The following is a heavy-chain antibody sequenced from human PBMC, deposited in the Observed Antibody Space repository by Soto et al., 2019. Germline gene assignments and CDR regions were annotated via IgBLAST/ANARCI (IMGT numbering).Heavy chain of an antibody. V-gene: IGHV3-30-3*01. CDR3: ARDQLLLQEGGGLHCDY. Sequence: QAQLVESGGGVVRPGGSLRLSCVTSGPTFTHYSVAWVRQAPGRGLEWVAVVSYDEGNKFYADSVKGRFSISRDTSRNTVYLQLNSLTSEDTGIYCCARDQLLLQEGGGLHCDYWGQGTLVTVSS. CDR2: VSYDEGNK. CDR1: GPTFTHYS. J-gene: IGHJ4*02. D-gene: IGHD2-15*01.